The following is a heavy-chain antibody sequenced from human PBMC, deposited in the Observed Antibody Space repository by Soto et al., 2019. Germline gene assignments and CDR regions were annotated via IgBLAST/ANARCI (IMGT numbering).Heavy chain of an antibody. CDR2: IIPIFGTA. D-gene: IGHD3-3*01. CDR3: ARVRVRFLAWLGSEG. J-gene: IGHJ4*02. CDR1: GGTFSSYA. V-gene: IGHV1-69*12. Sequence: QVQLVQSGAEVKKPGSSVKVSCKASGGTFSSYAFSWVRQAPGQGLEWMGGIIPIFGTANYAQKFQGRVTITADESTRTAYMALSSLRSEDTAVYYGARVRVRFLAWLGSEGWGQGTLVTVSS.